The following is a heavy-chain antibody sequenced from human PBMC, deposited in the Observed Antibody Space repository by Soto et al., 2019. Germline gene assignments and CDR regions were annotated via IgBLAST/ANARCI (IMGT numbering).Heavy chain of an antibody. D-gene: IGHD3-10*01. Sequence: QVQLVESGGGVVQPGRSLRLSCAASGFTFSSYAMQWVRQAPGKGLEGVAVISYDGSNKYYADSVKGRFTISRDNSKNTLYLQMNSLRAEDTAVYYCARPDYGSGSYPDYWVQGTLVTVSS. V-gene: IGHV3-30-3*01. CDR1: GFTFSSYA. CDR2: ISYDGSNK. J-gene: IGHJ4*02. CDR3: ARPDYGSGSYPDY.